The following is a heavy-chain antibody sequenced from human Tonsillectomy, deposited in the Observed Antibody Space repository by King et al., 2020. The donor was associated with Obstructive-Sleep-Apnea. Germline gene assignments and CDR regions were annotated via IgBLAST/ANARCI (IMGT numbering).Heavy chain of an antibody. CDR2: ISYSGST. V-gene: IGHV4-30-4*01. Sequence: QLQESGPGLVKPSQTLSLTCTVSGVSISSGDYYWSWIRQPPGKGLEWIGYISYSGSTYSNPSLKSRVTMSLDTSKNQFSLKLRSVTAADTAVYYCARDRGRGVSYYYGMDVWGQGTTVTVSS. CDR3: ARDRGRGVSYYYGMDV. J-gene: IGHJ6*02. CDR1: GVSISSGDYY. D-gene: IGHD3-10*01.